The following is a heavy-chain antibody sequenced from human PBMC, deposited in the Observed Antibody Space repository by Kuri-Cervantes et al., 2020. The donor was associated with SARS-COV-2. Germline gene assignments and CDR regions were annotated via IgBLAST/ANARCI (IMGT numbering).Heavy chain of an antibody. V-gene: IGHV4-39*01. CDR2: IYYSGST. CDR3: ARHVYRLRLGELSPTDY. Sequence: GSLRLSCTVSGGSTRSSSYYWGWIRQPPGKGLEWIGSIYYSGSTYNNPSLKSRVTISVDTSKNQFSLKLSSVTAADTAVYYCARHVYRLRLGELSPTDYWGQGTLVTVSS. J-gene: IGHJ4*02. CDR1: GGSTRSSSYY. D-gene: IGHD3-16*02.